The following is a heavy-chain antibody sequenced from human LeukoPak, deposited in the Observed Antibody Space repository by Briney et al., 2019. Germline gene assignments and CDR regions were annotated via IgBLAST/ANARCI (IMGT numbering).Heavy chain of an antibody. D-gene: IGHD6-19*01. J-gene: IGHJ4*02. CDR2: ITATAGTT. Sequence: GGSLRLSCEASGFNFKYYGMNWVRQAPGKGLEWVSAITATAGTTYYADSVKGRFTISRDISKNTLFLQMSSLRAEDTAVYYCAKDLDGSGMYGGIDSWGQGTLVIVSS. CDR1: GFNFKYYG. CDR3: AKDLDGSGMYGGIDS. V-gene: IGHV3-23*01.